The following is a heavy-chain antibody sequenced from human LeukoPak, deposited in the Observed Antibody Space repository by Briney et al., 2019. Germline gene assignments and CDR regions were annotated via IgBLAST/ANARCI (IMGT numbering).Heavy chain of an antibody. CDR2: SHYSGNT. D-gene: IGHD6-6*01. Sequence: SETLSLTCTHPGGSISSYYWSWIRQPPGKGLEWIGYSHYSGNTNYNPSLKSRVTISVDMSKNQFSLTLRSVAAADTAVYYCARSASSNSRSAFDIWGQGTMVTVSS. CDR3: ARSASSNSRSAFDI. CDR1: GGSISSYY. J-gene: IGHJ3*02. V-gene: IGHV4-59*01.